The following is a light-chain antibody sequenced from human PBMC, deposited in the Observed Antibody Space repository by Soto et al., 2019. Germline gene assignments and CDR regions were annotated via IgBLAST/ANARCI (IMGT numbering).Light chain of an antibody. CDR2: DAS. J-gene: IGKJ5*01. CDR3: QQYGSSPPVT. CDR1: QSVRSSY. V-gene: IGKV3-20*01. Sequence: EIVLTQSPGTLSLSPGERATLSCRASQSVRSSYLAWYQQKPGQALRLLIYDASNRATGIPDRFSGSGSGTDFTLTISRLEPEDFAVYYCQQYGSSPPVTFGQGTRLEIK.